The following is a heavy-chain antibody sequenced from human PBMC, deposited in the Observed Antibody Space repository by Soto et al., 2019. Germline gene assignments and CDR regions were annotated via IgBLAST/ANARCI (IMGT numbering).Heavy chain of an antibody. CDR2: IYYSGST. Sequence: QVQLQESGPGLVKPSQTLSLTCTVSGRSISSVNYYWSWIRQPPGKGLEWIGYIYYSGSTYYNPSLRSRVTISVDTSKNQFPLKLSSVTAADTAVYYCARYGSGECNRGSCYSPFDYWGQGTLVTVSS. CDR1: GRSISSVNYY. D-gene: IGHD2-15*01. J-gene: IGHJ4*02. V-gene: IGHV4-30-4*01. CDR3: ARYGSGECNRGSCYSPFDY.